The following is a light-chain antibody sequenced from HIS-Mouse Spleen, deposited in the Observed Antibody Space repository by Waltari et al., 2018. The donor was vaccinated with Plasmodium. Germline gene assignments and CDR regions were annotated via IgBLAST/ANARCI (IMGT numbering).Light chain of an antibody. CDR3: QQYYSFPLT. J-gene: IGKJ3*01. CDR2: AAS. V-gene: IGKV1D-8*02. CDR1: QGISSY. Sequence: AIWMTQSPSLLSASTGDRVTTSCRMSQGISSYFAWYQQKPGKAPELLIYAASTLQSGVPSRFSGSGSGTDFTLTISCLQSEDFATYYCQQYYSFPLTFGPGTKVDIK.